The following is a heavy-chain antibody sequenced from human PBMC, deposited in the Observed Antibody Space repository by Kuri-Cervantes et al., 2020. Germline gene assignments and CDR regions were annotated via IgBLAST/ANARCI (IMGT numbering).Heavy chain of an antibody. CDR3: ARDNPRWVYRDAFDI. Sequence: GGSLRLSCAASGFTFSSYDMNWVRQAPGKGLEWVSYISSSSSTIYYADSVKGRFTISRDNAKNSLYLQMNSLRDEDTAVYYCARDNPRWVYRDAFDIWGQGTMVIVSS. V-gene: IGHV3-48*02. CDR1: GFTFSSYD. CDR2: ISSSSSTI. D-gene: IGHD3-16*02. J-gene: IGHJ3*02.